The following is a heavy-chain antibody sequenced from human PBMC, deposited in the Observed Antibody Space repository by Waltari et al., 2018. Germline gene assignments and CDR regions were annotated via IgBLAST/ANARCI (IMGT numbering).Heavy chain of an antibody. CDR1: GFTFSSYW. J-gene: IGHJ3*02. V-gene: IGHV3-74*01. CDR2: INSDGTTS. Sequence: EVQLVESGGGLVQPGGSLRLSCAASGFTFSSYWMHWVRQAPGKGLVLVSRINSDGTTSGYADSGRGRFTISRDNAKDTLFMQMNSLRAEDTAVYYCAELSSSAFDIWGQGTMVTVSS. CDR3: AELSSSAFDI. D-gene: IGHD3-16*02.